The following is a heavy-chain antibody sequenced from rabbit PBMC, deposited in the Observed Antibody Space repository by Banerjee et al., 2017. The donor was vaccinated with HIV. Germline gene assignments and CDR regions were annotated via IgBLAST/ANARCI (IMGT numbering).Heavy chain of an antibody. CDR3: ARDLAGVIGWNFGL. CDR2: IYAGSSGSA. D-gene: IGHD4-1*01. CDR1: GFDFSSNA. V-gene: IGHV1S45*01. Sequence: SGGGLVKPEGSLTLTCKASGFDFSSNAICWVRQAPGKGLEWIGTIYAGSSGSAYYASWVNGRFTISKTSSTTVTLQMTSLTAADTATYFCARDLAGVIGWNFGLWGPGTLVTVS. J-gene: IGHJ6*01.